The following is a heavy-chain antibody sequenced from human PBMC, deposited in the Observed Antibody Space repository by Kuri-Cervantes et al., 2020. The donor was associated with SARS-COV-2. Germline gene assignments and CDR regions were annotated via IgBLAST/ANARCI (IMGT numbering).Heavy chain of an antibody. CDR2: FDPEDGET. CDR3: ARGPGSYHIWYYFDY. V-gene: IGHV1-24*01. CDR1: GYTLTELT. Sequence: ASVKVSCKASGYTLTELTMHWVRQAPGKGLEWMGGFDPEDGETIYAQKLQGRVTMTTDTSTSTAYMELRSLRSDDTAVYYCARGPGSYHIWYYFDYWGQGTLVTVSS. J-gene: IGHJ4*02. D-gene: IGHD1-26*01.